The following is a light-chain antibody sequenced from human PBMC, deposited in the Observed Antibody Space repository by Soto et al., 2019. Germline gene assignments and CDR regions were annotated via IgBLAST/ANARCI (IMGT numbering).Light chain of an antibody. CDR1: QSVSSSY. CDR3: QQRSNWPT. CDR2: DAS. V-gene: IGKV3D-20*02. J-gene: IGKJ5*01. Sequence: EIVLTQSPGTLSLSPGEGATLSWRASQSVSSSYLAWYQQKPGQAPRLLIYDASNRATGIPARFSGSGSGTDFTLTISSLEPEDFAVYYCQQRSNWPTFGQGTRLEI.